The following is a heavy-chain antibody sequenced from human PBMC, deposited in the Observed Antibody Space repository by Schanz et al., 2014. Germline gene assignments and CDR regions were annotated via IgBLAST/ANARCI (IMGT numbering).Heavy chain of an antibody. D-gene: IGHD2-2*01. V-gene: IGHV3-NL1*01. CDR3: ARESSNDIVLVPGAVFDH. CDR2: LSEGGGGT. J-gene: IGHJ4*02. Sequence: QVQLVESGGGVVQPGRSLRLSCAASGFTFSSYGMHWVRQAPGKGLEWVSALSEGGGGTHYADSVRGRFTISSDSSKNTVYLQMNSLRPGDTAVYYCARESSNDIVLVPGAVFDHWGQGILVTVSS. CDR1: GFTFSSYG.